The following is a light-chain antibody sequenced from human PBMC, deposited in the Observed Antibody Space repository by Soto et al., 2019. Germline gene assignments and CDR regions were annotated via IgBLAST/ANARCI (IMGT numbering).Light chain of an antibody. CDR1: SSNIESNT. Sequence: QSVLTHSPSASGTPVQRVTISCSGSSSNIESNTVNWYQQLPGTAPKLLIYSNNQRPSGVPDRFSGSKSGTSASLAISGLQSGDEADYYCAAWDDSLNAYVFGTGTKVTVL. J-gene: IGLJ1*01. CDR2: SNN. CDR3: AAWDDSLNAYV. V-gene: IGLV1-44*01.